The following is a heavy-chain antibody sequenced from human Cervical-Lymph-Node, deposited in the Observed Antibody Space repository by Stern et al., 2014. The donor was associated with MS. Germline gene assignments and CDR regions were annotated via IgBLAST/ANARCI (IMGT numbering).Heavy chain of an antibody. D-gene: IGHD3-10*01. CDR3: ARGAHSGSSLDIFDF. Sequence: VPLVQSGGGVAQPGTSLRLSCVASGFIFSSYDMHWVRQAPGKGLEWVAIVRYDESKYYVDSVKGRFTISRDNSKNPLYLQLNSLRAEDTAVYYCARGAHSGSSLDIFDFWGQGALVTVSS. V-gene: IGHV3-33*01. CDR2: VRYDESK. CDR1: GFIFSSYD. J-gene: IGHJ4*02.